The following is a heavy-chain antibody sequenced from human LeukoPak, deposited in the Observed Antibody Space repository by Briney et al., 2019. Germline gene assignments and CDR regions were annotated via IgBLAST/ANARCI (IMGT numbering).Heavy chain of an antibody. J-gene: IGHJ3*02. CDR2: IYYSGST. Sequence: PSQTLSLTCTVSGGSLSSGDYYWSWIRQPPGKGLECIGYIYYSGSTYYNPSLKSRVSISVDTSKNQFSLKLSSVTAADTAVYYCARVGCSSTSCYSDAFDIWGQGTMVTVSS. D-gene: IGHD2-2*01. CDR3: ARVGCSSTSCYSDAFDI. CDR1: GGSLSSGDYY. V-gene: IGHV4-30-4*01.